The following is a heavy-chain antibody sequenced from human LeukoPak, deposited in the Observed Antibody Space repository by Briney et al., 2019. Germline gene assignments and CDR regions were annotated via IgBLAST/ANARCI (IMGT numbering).Heavy chain of an antibody. CDR3: AKASSHAVAGTPHFDY. CDR2: ISWNSGTI. J-gene: IGHJ4*02. CDR1: GFTFDDHA. Sequence: PGRSLRLSCAASGFTFDDHARQWVRQAPGKGLEWVSGISWNSGTIGYADSVKGRFTISRDDAKNSLYLQMNSLRAEDMALYYCAKASSHAVAGTPHFDYWGQGTLVTVSS. D-gene: IGHD6-19*01. V-gene: IGHV3-9*03.